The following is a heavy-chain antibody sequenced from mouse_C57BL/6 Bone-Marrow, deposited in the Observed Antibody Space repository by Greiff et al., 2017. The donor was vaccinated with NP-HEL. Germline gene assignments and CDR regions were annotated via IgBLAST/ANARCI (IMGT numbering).Heavy chain of an antibody. V-gene: IGHV5-6*01. Sequence: EVQLVESGGDLVKPGGSLKLSCAASGFTFSSYGMSWVRQTPDKRLEWVATISSGGSYTYYPDSVKGRFTISRDNAKNTLYLQMSSLKSEDTAMYYCARGEAGFAYWGQGTLVTVSA. D-gene: IGHD3-2*02. CDR2: ISSGGSYT. J-gene: IGHJ3*01. CDR3: ARGEAGFAY. CDR1: GFTFSSYG.